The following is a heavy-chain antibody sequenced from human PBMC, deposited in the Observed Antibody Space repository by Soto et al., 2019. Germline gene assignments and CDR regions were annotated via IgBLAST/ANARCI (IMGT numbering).Heavy chain of an antibody. CDR3: ARDEGRQGPEYFHH. CDR1: GFSFSTCW. Sequence: EVQLVESGGGLVQPGGSLRLSCAASGFSFSTCWMYWVRQAPGKGLVWVSRINVDGNTINYADSVKGRFTVSRDNAKNTLYLQMNSLRAEDTAVYYCARDEGRQGPEYFHHWGQGTLVTVSS. V-gene: IGHV3-74*01. J-gene: IGHJ1*01. CDR2: INVDGNTI.